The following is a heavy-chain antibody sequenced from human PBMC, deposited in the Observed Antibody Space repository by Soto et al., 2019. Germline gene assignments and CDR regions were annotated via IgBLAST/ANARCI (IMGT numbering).Heavy chain of an antibody. D-gene: IGHD5-12*01. CDR2: IYWDADK. CDR1: GFSLSTNGMG. V-gene: IGHV2-5*02. Sequence: QITVKESGLTLVKPTQTLTLTCTFSGFSLSTNGMGVGWIRQSPGKALEWLALIYWDADKRYSPSLRSRLTTTQNTSRNLVYLTLTNMDPVYTATYYCARLTRGVYDLDRLWEKFDYWGQGTLVTVSS. CDR3: ARLTRGVYDLDRLWEKFDY. J-gene: IGHJ4*02.